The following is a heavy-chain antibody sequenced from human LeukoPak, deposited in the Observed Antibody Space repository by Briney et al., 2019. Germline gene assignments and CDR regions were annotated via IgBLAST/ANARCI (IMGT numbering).Heavy chain of an antibody. D-gene: IGHD3-16*01. CDR1: GYTFGTHW. CDR3: ARADHRLGEGFDY. J-gene: IGHJ4*02. V-gene: IGHV1-46*01. Sequence: ASVKISCKPSGYTFGTHWMHWVRQAPGQGLEWMGIINPSGGSTSYAQKLQARVTMTTDTSTSTAYMELRSLRSDDTAVYYCARADHRLGEGFDYWGQGTLVTVSS. CDR2: INPSGGST.